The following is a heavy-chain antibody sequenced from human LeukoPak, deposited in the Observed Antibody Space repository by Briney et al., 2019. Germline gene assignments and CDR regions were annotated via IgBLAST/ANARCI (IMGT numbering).Heavy chain of an antibody. CDR1: GGSFSGYY. D-gene: IGHD5-12*01. J-gene: IGHJ4*02. Sequence: SETLSLTCAVYGGSFSGYYWSWIRQPPGKGLEWIGEINHSGSTYYNPSLKSRVTISVDTSKNQFSLKLSSVTAADTAVYYCARGVDIVATISGLDYWGQGTLVTVSS. CDR2: INHSGST. CDR3: ARGVDIVATISGLDY. V-gene: IGHV4-34*09.